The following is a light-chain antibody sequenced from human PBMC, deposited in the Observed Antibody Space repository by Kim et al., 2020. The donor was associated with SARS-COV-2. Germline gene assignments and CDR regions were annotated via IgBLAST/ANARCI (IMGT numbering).Light chain of an antibody. J-gene: IGLJ1*01. Sequence: QSALTQPPSASGSPGQSVTISCTGTSRDVGAHDYVSWYQQHPGKVPKLMIYDVTKRPSGVPDRFSGSKSGNTASLIVSGLQAEDEADYYCISFTGGKYAFGTGTKSPS. CDR2: DVT. CDR3: ISFTGGKYA. V-gene: IGLV2-8*01. CDR1: SRDVGAHDY.